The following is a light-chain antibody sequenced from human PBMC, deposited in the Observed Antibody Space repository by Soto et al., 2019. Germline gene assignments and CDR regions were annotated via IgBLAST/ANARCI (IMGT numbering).Light chain of an antibody. V-gene: IGLV2-23*01. J-gene: IGLJ3*02. CDR1: SSDVGSYNL. CDR3: CSYTGRSTS. Sequence: QSVLTQPASVSGSPGQSITMSCAGASSDVGSYNLVSWYQQYPGKAPKLIIYEGNKRHSGVSNRFSGSGSGNTASLTISGLQAEDAADYYCCSYTGRSTSFGGGPKVTVL. CDR2: EGN.